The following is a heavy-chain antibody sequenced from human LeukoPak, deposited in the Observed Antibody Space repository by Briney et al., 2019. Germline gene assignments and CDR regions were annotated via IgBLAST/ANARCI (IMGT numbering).Heavy chain of an antibody. V-gene: IGHV3-48*02. D-gene: IGHD1-26*01. CDR1: GFTFSSSW. CDR2: ISSSSSTI. Sequence: GGSLRLSCAASGFTFSSSWMTWVRQAPGKGLEWVSYISSSSSTIYYADSVKGRFIISRDNAKNSLYLQMNSLRDEDTAVYYCARSAGGSYYDWFDPWGQGTLVTVSS. CDR3: ARSAGGSYYDWFDP. J-gene: IGHJ5*02.